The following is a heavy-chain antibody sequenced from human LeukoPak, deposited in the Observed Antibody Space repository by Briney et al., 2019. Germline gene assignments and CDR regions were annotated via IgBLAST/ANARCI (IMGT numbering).Heavy chain of an antibody. CDR3: ARIALPIKGFFDY. V-gene: IGHV4-38-2*02. Sequence: PSETLSLTCTVSGYSISSGYYWGWIRQPPGQGLEWIGNIYHSGSTYYNPSLKSRVNISVDKSKKQLSLQPSSVTAADTSLFYCARIALPIKGFFDYWGQGTLVSVSS. D-gene: IGHD2-21*01. CDR1: GYSISSGYY. CDR2: IYHSGST. J-gene: IGHJ4*02.